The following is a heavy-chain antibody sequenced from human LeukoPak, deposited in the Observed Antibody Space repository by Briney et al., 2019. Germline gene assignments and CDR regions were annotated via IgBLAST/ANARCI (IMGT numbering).Heavy chain of an antibody. CDR1: GGSISSYY. J-gene: IGHJ3*02. D-gene: IGHD3-9*01. V-gene: IGHV4-59*01. CDR2: IYYSGST. CDR3: ARHGLRYFDWSRGAFDI. Sequence: SETLSLTCTVSGGSISSYYWSWIRQPPGKGLEWIGYIYYSGSTNYNPSLKSRVTISVDTSKNQFSLKLSSVTAADTAVYYCARHGLRYFDWSRGAFDIWGQGTMVTVSS.